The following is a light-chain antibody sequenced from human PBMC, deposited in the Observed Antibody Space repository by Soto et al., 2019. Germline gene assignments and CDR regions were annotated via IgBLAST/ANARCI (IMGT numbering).Light chain of an antibody. J-gene: IGKJ5*01. Sequence: EIVLTQSPATLSLSPGERATLSCRASQNVANYLDWYQQKPGQAPRLLIYESSNRATGIAARFSGSGSGTDFTLTISRLEPEDFAVYYCQQYGSSPPYTFGQGTRLEI. V-gene: IGKV3-20*01. CDR3: QQYGSSPPYT. CDR1: QNVANY. CDR2: ESS.